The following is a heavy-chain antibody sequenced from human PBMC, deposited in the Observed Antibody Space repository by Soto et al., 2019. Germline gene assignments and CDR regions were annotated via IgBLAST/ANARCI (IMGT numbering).Heavy chain of an antibody. CDR1: GFTFSKVW. CDR2: IKSKTDGGTT. J-gene: IGHJ4*02. V-gene: IGHV3-15*07. D-gene: IGHD1-1*01. Sequence: EVQLVESGGGLVKPGGSLRLSCAVSGFTFSKVWMNWVRQAPGKGLEWVGRIKSKTDGGTTDYAAAVKGRFTITRVDSKDTLYLQMNSLKTEDTAVYFCTTGRDDLLYWGQGTLVTVSS. CDR3: TTGRDDLLY.